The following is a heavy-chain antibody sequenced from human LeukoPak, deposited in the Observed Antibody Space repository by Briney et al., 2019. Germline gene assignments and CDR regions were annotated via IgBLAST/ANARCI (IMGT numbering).Heavy chain of an antibody. CDR2: IYTSGST. D-gene: IGHD2-2*01. CDR1: GGSISSYY. Sequence: SETLSLTCTVSGGSISSYYWSWIRQPAGKGLEWIGRIYTSGSTNYIPSLKSRVTMSVDTSKNQFSLKLSSVTAADTAVYYCARVYCSSTSCRQFDYWGQGTLVTVSS. CDR3: ARVYCSSTSCRQFDY. J-gene: IGHJ4*02. V-gene: IGHV4-4*07.